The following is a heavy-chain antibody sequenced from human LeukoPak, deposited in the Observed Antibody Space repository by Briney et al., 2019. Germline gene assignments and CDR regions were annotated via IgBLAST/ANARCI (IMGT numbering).Heavy chain of an antibody. Sequence: RGSLRLSCAVSGFTFSSYGMHWVRQAPGKGLEWVAVISYDGSNEYYADSVMGRFTISRDNSKNTMYLQMNSLRTEDTAVYYCAKAVWGIAVAGNAYFDYWGQGVLVTVSS. CDR1: GFTFSSYG. CDR2: ISYDGSNE. D-gene: IGHD6-19*01. V-gene: IGHV3-30*18. J-gene: IGHJ4*02. CDR3: AKAVWGIAVAGNAYFDY.